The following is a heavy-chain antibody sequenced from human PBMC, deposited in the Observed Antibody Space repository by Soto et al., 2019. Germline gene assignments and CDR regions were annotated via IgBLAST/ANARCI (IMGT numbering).Heavy chain of an antibody. D-gene: IGHD1-7*01. J-gene: IGHJ5*02. CDR3: TKLSTPVPTPGNFSDP. V-gene: IGHV3-23*01. Sequence: GVSLRLSCAASGFPFIHYSMSWVRQTPERGLEWVSTLTRGGTSYYADSVQGRFTVSRDNSKNTLSLQMHSLRAEDTALYYCTKLSTPVPTPGNFSDPWGQGTKFTVSS. CDR2: LTRGGTS. CDR1: GFPFIHYS.